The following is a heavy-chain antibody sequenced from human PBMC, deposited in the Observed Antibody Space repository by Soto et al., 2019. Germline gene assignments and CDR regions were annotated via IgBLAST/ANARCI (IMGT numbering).Heavy chain of an antibody. CDR1: GFTSSSYA. D-gene: IGHD3-22*01. CDR2: ISYDGSNK. V-gene: IGHV3-30-3*01. Sequence: AGSLRLSCAASGFTSSSYAMHWVRQAPGKGLEWVAVISYDGSNKYYADSVKGRFTISRDNSKNTLYLQMNSLRAEDTAVYYCARDGRDSSGLDYWGQGTLVTVSS. CDR3: ARDGRDSSGLDY. J-gene: IGHJ4*02.